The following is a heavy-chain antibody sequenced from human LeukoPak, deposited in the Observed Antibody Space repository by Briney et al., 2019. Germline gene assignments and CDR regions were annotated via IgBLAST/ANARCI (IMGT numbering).Heavy chain of an antibody. J-gene: IGHJ4*02. CDR1: GFTFSSYA. CDR3: ATPGDQWLVYVY. CDR2: ISYDGSNK. Sequence: GGSLRLSCAASGFTFSSYAMHWVRQAPGKGLEWVAVISYDGSNKYYADSVKGRFTISRDNSKNTLYLQMNSLRAEDTAVYYCATPGDQWLVYVYWGQGTLLTVSS. V-gene: IGHV3-30-3*01. D-gene: IGHD6-19*01.